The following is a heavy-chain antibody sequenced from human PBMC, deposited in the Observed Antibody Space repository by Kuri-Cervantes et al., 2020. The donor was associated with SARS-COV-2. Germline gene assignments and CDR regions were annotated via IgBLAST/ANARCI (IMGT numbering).Heavy chain of an antibody. CDR1: RFTFNNYD. Sequence: GESLKISCAASRFTFNNYDLIWVRQAPGEGLEWVSSISTSGGDTNYADSLKGRFTISRDNSKNTLYLQMNSLRVEDTAVYYCVSVSTMGVSLDWGQGTLVTVSS. J-gene: IGHJ4*02. CDR3: VSVSTMGVSLD. V-gene: IGHV3-23*01. CDR2: ISTSGGDT. D-gene: IGHD5-24*01.